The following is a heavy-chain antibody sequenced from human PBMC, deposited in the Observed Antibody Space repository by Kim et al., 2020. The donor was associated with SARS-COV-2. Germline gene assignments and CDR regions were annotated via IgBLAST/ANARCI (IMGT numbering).Heavy chain of an antibody. CDR2: IYYSGNT. CDR3: ARRDTNWFDP. Sequence: SETLSLTCTVSGGSISSGGYWWSWIRQHPGKGLEWIGYIYYSGNTYYNPSLKSRLTISVDTSKNQFSLKLSSVTAADTAVYYCARRDTNWFDPWGQGTLVTVSS. J-gene: IGHJ5*02. CDR1: GGSISSGGYW. V-gene: IGHV4-31*03.